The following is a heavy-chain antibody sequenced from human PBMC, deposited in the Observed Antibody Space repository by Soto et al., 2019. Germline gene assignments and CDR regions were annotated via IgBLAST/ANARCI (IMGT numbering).Heavy chain of an antibody. CDR1: GVSVSSGSFY. D-gene: IGHD4-17*01. Sequence: SETLSLTCSVSGVSVSSGSFYWTWIRQPPGKGLEWIGFVSYSGTTNYNASLKSRVTISVDTSRSQISLKVSSVTAADTAVYYCARGATVTHSDYWGQGTLVTVSS. CDR3: ARGATVTHSDY. J-gene: IGHJ4*02. V-gene: IGHV4-61*01. CDR2: VSYSGTT.